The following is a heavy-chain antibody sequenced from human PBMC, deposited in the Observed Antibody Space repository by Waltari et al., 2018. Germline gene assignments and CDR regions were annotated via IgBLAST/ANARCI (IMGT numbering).Heavy chain of an antibody. CDR3: ARRDDYGDKRGDY. CDR2: IHPIFGTA. V-gene: IGHV1-69*01. CDR1: GGTLSSYA. Sequence: QVQLVQSGAEVKKPGSSVKVSCKASGGTLSSYAISWVRQAPGQGLEWMGGIHPIFGTANYAQKFQGRVMITADESTSTAYRELSSRRAEDTAVYYCARRDDYGDKRGDYWGQGTLVTVSS. J-gene: IGHJ4*02. D-gene: IGHD4-17*01.